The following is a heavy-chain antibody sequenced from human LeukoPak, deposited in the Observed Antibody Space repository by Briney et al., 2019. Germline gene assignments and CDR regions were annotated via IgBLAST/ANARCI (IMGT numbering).Heavy chain of an antibody. D-gene: IGHD1-26*01. J-gene: IGHJ4*02. Sequence: PSETLSLTCAVSGYSIRSVYYWGRIRRPPGKGLEWIGTIDHSGSTYYNPSLRSRVTMSVDTSKNQFSLKLSSVTAADTAFYYCARNGGYGKFDYWGQGTLVTVSS. CDR3: ARNGGYGKFDY. V-gene: IGHV4-38-2*01. CDR2: IDHSGST. CDR1: GYSIRSVYY.